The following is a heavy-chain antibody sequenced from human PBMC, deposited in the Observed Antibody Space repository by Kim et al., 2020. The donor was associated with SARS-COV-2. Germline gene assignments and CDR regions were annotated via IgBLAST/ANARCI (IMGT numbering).Heavy chain of an antibody. CDR1: GYSFTSYW. J-gene: IGHJ4*02. V-gene: IGHV5-51*01. CDR2: IYPGDSDT. D-gene: IGHD3-3*01. CDR3: ARHSRYYDFWSGDWGLFDY. Sequence: GESLKISCKGSGYSFTSYWIGWVRQMPGKGLEWMGIIYPGDSDTRYSPSFQGQVTISADKSISTAYLQWSSLKASDTAMYYCARHSRYYDFWSGDWGLFDYWGQGTLVTVSS.